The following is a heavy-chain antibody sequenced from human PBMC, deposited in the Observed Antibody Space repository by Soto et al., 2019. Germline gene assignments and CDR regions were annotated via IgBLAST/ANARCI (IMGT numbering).Heavy chain of an antibody. CDR1: GGSISSGAYY. CDR3: ARYYFDNSGYSNWFDP. V-gene: IGHV4-31*03. CDR2: MHYSGIA. D-gene: IGHD3-22*01. J-gene: IGHJ5*02. Sequence: QVQLQESGPGLVKPSQTLSLTCTVSGGSISSGAYYWSWIRQHSEKGLEWIGYMHYSGIAYYNPSLTSRITISVDTSKNQFPLKLSSVTAADTAVYYCARYYFDNSGYSNWFDPWGRGTLVTVSS.